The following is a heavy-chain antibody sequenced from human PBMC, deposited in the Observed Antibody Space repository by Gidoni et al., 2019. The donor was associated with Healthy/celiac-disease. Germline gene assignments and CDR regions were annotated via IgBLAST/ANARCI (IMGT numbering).Heavy chain of an antibody. J-gene: IGHJ4*02. CDR3: ATTPQDIVVVVAATPDY. CDR1: GFTFSSYA. D-gene: IGHD2-15*01. CDR2: ISGSGGRT. Sequence: EVQLLESGGGLVQPGGSLRLSCAASGFTFSSYAMSWVRQAPGKGLEWVSGISGSGGRTYYADSVKGRFTISRDNSKNTLYLQMNSLRAEDTAVYYCATTPQDIVVVVAATPDYWGQGTLVTVSS. V-gene: IGHV3-23*01.